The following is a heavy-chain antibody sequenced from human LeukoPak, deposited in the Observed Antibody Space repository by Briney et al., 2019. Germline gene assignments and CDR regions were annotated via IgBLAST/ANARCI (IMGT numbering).Heavy chain of an antibody. CDR1: GFTFKNFA. CDR2: ITDTGDAT. J-gene: IGHJ4*02. V-gene: IGHV3-23*01. Sequence: PGGSLRLSCAASGFTFKNFAMAWVRQAPGKRLEWVASITDTGDATGYPESVKGRFTISRDNSQGTVWLQMNSLRAEDTAIYYCAKSDCSSDGCKLYNYWAQGTQVTVSS. D-gene: IGHD2-15*01. CDR3: AKSDCSSDGCKLYNY.